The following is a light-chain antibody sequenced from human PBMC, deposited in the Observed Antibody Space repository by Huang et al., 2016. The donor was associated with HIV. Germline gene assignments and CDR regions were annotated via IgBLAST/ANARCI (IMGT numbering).Light chain of an antibody. J-gene: IGKJ2*01. CDR3: QQSYTTPRT. CDR2: AAS. CDR1: QTISKY. Sequence: DIQMNQLPTSLSASVGDRLSISCRASQTISKYLNWYQQKPGTAPKLLISAASSLKDGVPSRFSGSGSGTHFTLAISDLQPEDSATYYCQQSYTTPRTFGQGTKLEI. V-gene: IGKV1-39*01.